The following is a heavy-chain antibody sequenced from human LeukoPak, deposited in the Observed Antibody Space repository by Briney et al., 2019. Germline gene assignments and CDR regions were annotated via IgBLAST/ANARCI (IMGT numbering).Heavy chain of an antibody. CDR1: GYTFTSYG. D-gene: IGHD4-17*01. CDR3: ATTVTTFAAGGYYYYMDV. J-gene: IGHJ6*03. CDR2: ISAYNGNT. Sequence: GASVKVSCKASGYTFTSYGISWVRQAPGQGLEWRGWISAYNGNTNYAQKLQGRVTMTTDTSTSTAYMELRSLRSDDTAVYYCATTVTTFAAGGYYYYMDVWGKGTTVTVSS. V-gene: IGHV1-18*01.